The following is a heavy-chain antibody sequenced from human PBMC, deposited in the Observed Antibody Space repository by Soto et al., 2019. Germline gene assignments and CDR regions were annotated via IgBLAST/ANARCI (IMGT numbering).Heavy chain of an antibody. CDR3: TRGGYYDFWSGFPGRYYYYYYMDV. J-gene: IGHJ6*03. D-gene: IGHD3-3*01. V-gene: IGHV3-49*03. CDR2: IRSKAYGGTT. Sequence: FTCVDFASSWFSQDPGKGLEWVGFIRSKAYGGTTEYAASVKGRFTISRDDSKSIAYLQMNSLKTEDTAVYYCTRGGYYDFWSGFPGRYYYYYYMDVWGKGTTVTVSS. CDR1: FTCVDFA.